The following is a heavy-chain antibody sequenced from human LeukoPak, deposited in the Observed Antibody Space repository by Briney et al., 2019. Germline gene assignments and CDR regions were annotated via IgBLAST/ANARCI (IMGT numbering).Heavy chain of an antibody. D-gene: IGHD3-22*01. V-gene: IGHV3-30*04. J-gene: IGHJ4*02. Sequence: PGGFLRLSCAASGFTFSSYAMHWVRQAPGKGLEWVAVISYDGSNKYYADSVKGRFTISRDNSKNTLYLQMNSLRAEDTAVYYCARELKYYYDRSGYYDPRPIDYWGQGTLVTVSS. CDR3: ARELKYYYDRSGYYDPRPIDY. CDR1: GFTFSSYA. CDR2: ISYDGSNK.